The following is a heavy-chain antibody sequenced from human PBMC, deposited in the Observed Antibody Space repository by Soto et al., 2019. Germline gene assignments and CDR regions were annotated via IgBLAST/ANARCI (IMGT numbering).Heavy chain of an antibody. J-gene: IGHJ6*02. Sequence: QVQLVQSGAEVKKPGASVKVSCKASVYTFSSYGINWVRQAPGRGLEWMGWISAYDGYTNYAQTLQGRVSMTTDTYTKTAYMDLMTLSPDDTGVYSCARGGYYNSSGSRTYHYYRISVWCQGTSVTVSS. CDR3: ARGGYYNSSGSRTYHYYRISV. CDR1: VYTFSSYG. D-gene: IGHD6-19*01. V-gene: IGHV1-18*01. CDR2: ISAYDGYT.